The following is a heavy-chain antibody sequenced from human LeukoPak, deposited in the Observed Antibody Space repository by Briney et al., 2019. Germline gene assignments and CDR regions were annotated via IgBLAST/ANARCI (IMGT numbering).Heavy chain of an antibody. J-gene: IGHJ6*02. CDR1: EFTFSPCA. D-gene: IGHD2-2*01. Sequence: PGGSLRLSCAASEFTFSPCAMHWVRQAPRKGLEWVAVVSSDGIKKYYADSVKGRFTISRYNSKNTLSLHMNSLRAEDTAVYYCARDECTSCSYYYYGMDVWGQGTTVTVSS. CDR2: VSSDGIKK. CDR3: ARDECTSCSYYYYGMDV. V-gene: IGHV3-30*04.